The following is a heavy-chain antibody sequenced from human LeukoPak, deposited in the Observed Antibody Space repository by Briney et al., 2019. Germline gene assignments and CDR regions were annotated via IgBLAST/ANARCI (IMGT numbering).Heavy chain of an antibody. V-gene: IGHV3-7*01. CDR3: AREGSYYYGSGSIGY. Sequence: GGSLRLSCAASGFTFSSYWMSWVRQAPGKGLEWVANIKQDGSEKYYVDSVKGRFTISRDNARNSLYLQMNSLRAEDTAVYYCAREGSYYYGSGSIGYWGQGTLVTVSS. CDR2: IKQDGSEK. CDR1: GFTFSSYW. J-gene: IGHJ4*02. D-gene: IGHD3-10*01.